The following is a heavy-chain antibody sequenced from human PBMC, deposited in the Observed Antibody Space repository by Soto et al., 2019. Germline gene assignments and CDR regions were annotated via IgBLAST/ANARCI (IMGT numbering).Heavy chain of an antibody. D-gene: IGHD3-10*01. V-gene: IGHV3-48*03. J-gene: IGHJ4*02. CDR1: GFTFSSYE. CDR3: ARAGGFGELFSPPIDY. Sequence: SLRLSFAASGFTFSSYEMNWVRQAAGKGLEWVSYISSSGSTIYYADSVKGRFTISRDNAKNSLYLQMNSLRAEDTAVYYCARAGGFGELFSPPIDYWGQGTLVTVSS. CDR2: ISSSGSTI.